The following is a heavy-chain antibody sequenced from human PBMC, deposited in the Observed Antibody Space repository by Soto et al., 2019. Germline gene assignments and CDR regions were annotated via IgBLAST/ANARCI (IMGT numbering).Heavy chain of an antibody. CDR3: ASPRALYDYGDYTDYYYFDY. D-gene: IGHD4-17*01. V-gene: IGHV4-39*01. Sequence: QLQLQESGPGLVRPSETLSLTCTVSGGSIDTNLYYWSWIRQPPGRGLEWIGTIYYSGTTDYNPSLQSRVTLSVDTSINQFSLTMSPVTAADTAVYLCASPRALYDYGDYTDYYYFDYWGQGTLVTVSS. CDR1: GGSIDTNLYY. J-gene: IGHJ4*02. CDR2: IYYSGTT.